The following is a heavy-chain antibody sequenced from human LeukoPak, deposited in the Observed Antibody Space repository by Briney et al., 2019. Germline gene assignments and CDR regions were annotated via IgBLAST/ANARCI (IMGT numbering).Heavy chain of an antibody. CDR2: ISSSGSAI. CDR1: GFTFSSYG. Sequence: GGSLRLSCEASGFTFSSYGMHWVRQAPGKGLEWVSYISSSGSAIYYVDSVKGRSTVSRDNAKNSLFLQMNSPRAEDTAVYYCVRVKGSYFDYWGQGALVTVSS. CDR3: VRVKGSYFDY. J-gene: IGHJ4*02. D-gene: IGHD2-15*01. V-gene: IGHV3-48*01.